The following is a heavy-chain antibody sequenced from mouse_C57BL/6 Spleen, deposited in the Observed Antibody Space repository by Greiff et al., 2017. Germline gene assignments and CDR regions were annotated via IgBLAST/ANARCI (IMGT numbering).Heavy chain of an antibody. CDR3: AREGGSGAMDY. V-gene: IGHV3-6*01. J-gene: IGHJ4*01. CDR1: GYSITSGYY. Sequence: EVKLQESGPGLVKPSQSLSLTCSVTGYSITSGYYWNWIRQFPGNKLEWMGYISYDGSNNYNPSLKNRISITRDTSKNQFFLKLNSVTTEDTATYYCAREGGSGAMDYWGQGTSVTVSS. CDR2: ISYDGSN. D-gene: IGHD1-1*02.